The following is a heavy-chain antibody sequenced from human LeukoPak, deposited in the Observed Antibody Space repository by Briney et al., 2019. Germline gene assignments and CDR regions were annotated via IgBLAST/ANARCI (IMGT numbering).Heavy chain of an antibody. CDR1: GFSYDDYG. Sequence: GGSLRLSCAASGFSYDDYGMSWDPPAPGKGLEGVSGINWNGGITSYADSVKGRFTIYRDNAKNPLYLQMNSLRADDTALYYCARAGAMVRDYMDVWGKGATVTVSS. CDR2: INWNGGIT. CDR3: ARAGAMVRDYMDV. D-gene: IGHD3-10*01. J-gene: IGHJ6*03. V-gene: IGHV3-20*04.